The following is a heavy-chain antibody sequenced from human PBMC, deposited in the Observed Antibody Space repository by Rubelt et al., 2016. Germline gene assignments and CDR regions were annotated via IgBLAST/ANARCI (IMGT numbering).Heavy chain of an antibody. CDR2: IYYSGST. Sequence: QLQLQESGPGLVKPSETLSLTCTVSGGSISSSSYYWGWIRQPPGKGLEWIGSIYYSGSTYYNPSLKSRVTISVDTSKNQFSLKLSSVTAADTAVYYCARRGAMFGVVIYFDYWGQGTLVTVSS. V-gene: IGHV4-39*01. D-gene: IGHD3-3*01. J-gene: IGHJ4*02. CDR1: GGSISSSSYY. CDR3: ARRGAMFGVVIYFDY.